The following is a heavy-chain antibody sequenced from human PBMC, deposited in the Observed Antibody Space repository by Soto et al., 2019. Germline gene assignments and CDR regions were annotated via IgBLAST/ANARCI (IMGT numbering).Heavy chain of an antibody. D-gene: IGHD1-20*01. CDR2: IGTAGDT. CDR3: ARVNLCYYGMDV. J-gene: IGHJ6*02. V-gene: IGHV3-13*01. Sequence: PGGSLRLSCAASGLTFSSYDMHWVRQAPGKGLEWVSVIGTAGDTYYPGSVKGRFTISRENAKNSLYLQMNSLRAGDTAVYYCARVNLCYYGMDVWGQGTTVTVSS. CDR1: GLTFSSYD.